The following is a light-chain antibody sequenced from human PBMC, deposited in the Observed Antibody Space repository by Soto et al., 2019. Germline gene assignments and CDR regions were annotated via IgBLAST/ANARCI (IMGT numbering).Light chain of an antibody. CDR1: SSDVGAYNY. J-gene: IGLJ1*01. V-gene: IGLV2-14*03. Sequence: QSVLTQPASVSGSPGQSIAISCTGTSSDVGAYNYVSWYQQHPGKAPKLKIYDVSNRPSGVSNRFSGSKSGNTASLTISGLQAEDEADYYCNSYTTSSTYVFGTGTKLTVL. CDR2: DVS. CDR3: NSYTTSSTYV.